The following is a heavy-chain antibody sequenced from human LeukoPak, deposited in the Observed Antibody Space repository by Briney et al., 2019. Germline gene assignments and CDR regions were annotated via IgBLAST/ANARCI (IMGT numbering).Heavy chain of an antibody. CDR2: ISSSSSYI. Sequence: PERSLRLSCAASGFTFSSYSMNWVRQAPGKGLEWVSSISSSSSYIYYADSVKGRFTISRDNAKNSLYLQMNSLRAEDTAVYYCARTGTIQLDYWGQGTLVTVSS. J-gene: IGHJ4*02. CDR3: ARTGTIQLDY. V-gene: IGHV3-21*01. D-gene: IGHD1-1*01. CDR1: GFTFSSYS.